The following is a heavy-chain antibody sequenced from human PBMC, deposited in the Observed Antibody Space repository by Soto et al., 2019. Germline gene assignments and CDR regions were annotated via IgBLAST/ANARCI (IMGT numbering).Heavy chain of an antibody. CDR1: GGSISSGDYY. J-gene: IGHJ4*02. Sequence: PXETLSLTCTVAGGSISSGDYYWTWIRQHPGKGLEWIGYIYYSGSTYYNPSPKSRVTISVDTSKNQFSLKLSSVTAADTAVYYCARDDDTTMINWGQGTLVTVSS. D-gene: IGHD5-18*01. CDR3: ARDDDTTMIN. CDR2: IYYSGST. V-gene: IGHV4-31*03.